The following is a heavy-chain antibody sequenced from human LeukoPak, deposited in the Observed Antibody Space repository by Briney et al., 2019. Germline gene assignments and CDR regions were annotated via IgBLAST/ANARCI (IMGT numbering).Heavy chain of an antibody. Sequence: ASETLSLTCTVSGGSISSGYYYWSWIRQPAGKGLEWIGRIYTSENTNYNPSLKSRVTISVDKSKNQFSLKLSSVTAADTAVYYCARQFGKGIAVGEFDYWGQGTLVTVSS. D-gene: IGHD6-19*01. CDR1: GGSISSGYYY. CDR2: IYTSENT. J-gene: IGHJ4*02. CDR3: ARQFGKGIAVGEFDY. V-gene: IGHV4-61*02.